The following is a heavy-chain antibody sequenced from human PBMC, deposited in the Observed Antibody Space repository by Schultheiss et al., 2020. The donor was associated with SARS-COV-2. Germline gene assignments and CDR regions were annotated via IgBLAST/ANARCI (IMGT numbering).Heavy chain of an antibody. CDR3: ARGRDCSGGSCQGDP. CDR1: GYSISSGYY. V-gene: IGHV4-38-2*01. J-gene: IGHJ5*02. D-gene: IGHD2-15*01. CDR2: IYHSGST. Sequence: SETLSLTCAVSGYSISSGYYWGWIRQPPGKGLEWIGSIYHSGSTYYNPSLKSRVTISVDTSKNQFSLRLSSVTAADTAVYYCARGRDCSGGSCQGDPWGQGTLVTVSS.